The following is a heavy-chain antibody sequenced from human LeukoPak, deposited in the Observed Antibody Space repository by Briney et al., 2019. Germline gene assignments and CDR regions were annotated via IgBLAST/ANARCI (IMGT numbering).Heavy chain of an antibody. Sequence: TGGSLRLSCAASGFTFDDYGMSWVRQAPGKGLEWVSYISSSSSTIYYADSVKGRFTISRDNAKNPLYLQMNTLRAEDTAVYYCARDRHKYNHDSGGYPPYWGQGTLVTVSS. CDR3: ARDRHKYNHDSGGYPPY. CDR2: ISSSSSTI. D-gene: IGHD3-22*01. CDR1: GFTFDDYG. J-gene: IGHJ4*02. V-gene: IGHV3-48*01.